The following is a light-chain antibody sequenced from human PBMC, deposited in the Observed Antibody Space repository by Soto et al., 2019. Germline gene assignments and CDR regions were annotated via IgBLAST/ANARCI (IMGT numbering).Light chain of an antibody. Sequence: DIQMTQSPSTLSGSVGDRVTITCRASQTISSWLAWYQQKPGKAPKPLIYKASTLKSGVPSRLSGSGSGTEFTLTISSLQPDDFATYYCQHYNSYSEALGHGTKVDIK. V-gene: IGKV1-5*03. J-gene: IGKJ1*01. CDR2: KAS. CDR1: QTISSW. CDR3: QHYNSYSEA.